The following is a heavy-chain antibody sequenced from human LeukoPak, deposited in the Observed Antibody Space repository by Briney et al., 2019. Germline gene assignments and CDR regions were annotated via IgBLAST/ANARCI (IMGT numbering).Heavy chain of an antibody. Sequence: PGGSLRLSCAASGFTVSSNYMSWVRQAPGKGLEWVSVIYSGGTTYYADSVKGRFTISRDSSKNTLFLQMNSLRAEDTAVYYCARDKGRDTSSSNQYYYYMDVWGKGTTVTVSS. CDR1: GFTVSSNY. V-gene: IGHV3-53*01. CDR3: ARDKGRDTSSSNQYYYYMDV. J-gene: IGHJ6*03. CDR2: IYSGGTT. D-gene: IGHD2-2*01.